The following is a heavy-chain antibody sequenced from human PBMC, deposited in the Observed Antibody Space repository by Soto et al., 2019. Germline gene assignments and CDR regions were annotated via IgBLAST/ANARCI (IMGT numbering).Heavy chain of an antibody. Sequence: ALLKVSSEASGYTLSSYGIYLSRHAPGQRLEWMGWINAANGDTKYSPKFQGRVTITRDTSASTAYMELSSLRSEDTAVYYCVRRHVSATGIDWFDPWGQGTLVTVSP. CDR3: VRRHVSATGIDWFDP. CDR2: INAANGDT. J-gene: IGHJ5*02. D-gene: IGHD6-13*01. V-gene: IGHV1-3*01. CDR1: GYTLSSYG.